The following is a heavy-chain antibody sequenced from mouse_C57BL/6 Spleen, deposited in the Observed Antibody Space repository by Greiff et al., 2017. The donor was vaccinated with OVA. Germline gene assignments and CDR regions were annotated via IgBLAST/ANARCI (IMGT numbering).Heavy chain of an antibody. CDR3: TRSRGYDEAWFAY. CDR1: GYTFTDYE. V-gene: IGHV1-15*01. CDR2: IDPETGGT. J-gene: IGHJ3*01. Sequence: VQLQQSGAELVRPGASVTLSCKASGYTFTDYEMHWVKQTPVHGLEWIGAIDPETGGTAYNQKFKGKAILTADKSSSTAYMELRSLTSEDSAVYYCTRSRGYDEAWFAYWGQGTLVTVSA. D-gene: IGHD2-2*01.